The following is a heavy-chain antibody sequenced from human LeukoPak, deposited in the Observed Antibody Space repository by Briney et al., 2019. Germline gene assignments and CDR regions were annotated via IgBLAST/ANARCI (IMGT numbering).Heavy chain of an antibody. CDR1: GLPLGGFA. Sequence: GGSLRLSLAPFGLPLGGFAMNWVGQAPGKGLEWISGISGSGGVTYYADSVKGRFTISRDNSKNTLFVQMNSLRAEDTAVYYCATRPIVGAPYWGQGTLVTVSS. V-gene: IGHV3-23*01. CDR2: ISGSGGVT. D-gene: IGHD1-26*01. J-gene: IGHJ4*02. CDR3: ATRPIVGAPY.